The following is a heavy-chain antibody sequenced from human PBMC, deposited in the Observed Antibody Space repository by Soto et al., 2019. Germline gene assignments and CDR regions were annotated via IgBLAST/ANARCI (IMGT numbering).Heavy chain of an antibody. CDR2: ISYDGSNK. CDR1: GFTFSSYG. CDR3: AKVQGPYGRGPYYYYYGMDV. Sequence: GGSLRLSCAASGFTFSSYGMHWVRQAPGKGLEWVAVISYDGSNKYYADSVKGRFTISRDNSKNTLYLQMNSLRAEDTAVYYCAKVQGPYGRGPYYYYYGMDVWGQGTTVTVSS. V-gene: IGHV3-30*18. J-gene: IGHJ6*02. D-gene: IGHD3-10*02.